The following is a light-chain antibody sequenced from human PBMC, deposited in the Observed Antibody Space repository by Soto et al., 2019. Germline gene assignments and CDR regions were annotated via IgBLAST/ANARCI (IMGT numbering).Light chain of an antibody. Sequence: QSVLTQPASVSGSPGQSIAISCTGTSSDVGGYNYVSWYQHHPGKAPKLMIYDVSNRPSGVSNRFSGSKSGNTASLTISGLQAEDEADYYSSSFRSSTTPRVFGTGTKVTVL. CDR2: DVS. CDR1: SSDVGGYNY. J-gene: IGLJ1*01. V-gene: IGLV2-14*03. CDR3: SSFRSSTTPRV.